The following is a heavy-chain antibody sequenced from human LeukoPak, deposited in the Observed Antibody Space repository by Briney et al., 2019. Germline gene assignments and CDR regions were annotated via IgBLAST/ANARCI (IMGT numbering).Heavy chain of an antibody. V-gene: IGHV4-61*02. J-gene: IGHJ6*03. CDR1: GGSISSGSYY. CDR3: ARGGGGSDDYYMDV. CDR2: IYTSGST. D-gene: IGHD3-10*01. Sequence: SETLSLTCTVSGGSISSGSYYWSWIRQPAGKGLEWIGRIYTSGSTNYNPSLKSRVTISVDTSKNQFSLKLSSVTAADAAVYYCARGGGGSDDYYMDVWGKGTTVTVSS.